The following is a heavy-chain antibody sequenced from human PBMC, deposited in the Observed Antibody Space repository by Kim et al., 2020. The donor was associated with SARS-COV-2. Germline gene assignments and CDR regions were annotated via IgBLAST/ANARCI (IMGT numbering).Heavy chain of an antibody. CDR2: IYPGDSDT. D-gene: IGHD2-15*01. J-gene: IGHJ6*03. V-gene: IGHV5-51*01. CDR3: ARLIGYYYYYMDV. Sequence: GESLKISCKGSGYSFTNYWIGWVRQMPGKGLEWMGVIYPGDSDTRYSPSFQGQVTISADKSISTAYLQWSSLKASDTAMYYCARLIGYYYYYMDVWGKGTTVTVSS. CDR1: GYSFTNYW.